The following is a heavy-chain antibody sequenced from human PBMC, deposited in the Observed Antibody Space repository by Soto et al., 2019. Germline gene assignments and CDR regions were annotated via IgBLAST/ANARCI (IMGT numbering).Heavy chain of an antibody. Sequence: EVQLVESGGGLVQPGGSLKLSCAASGFTFSGSAMHWVRQASGKGLEWVGRIRSKANSYATAYAASVKGRFTISRDESNATAYLQMNSLKTDDTAVYYCTRSLIVLVPAAFPVRYGMDLWGQGTTVPVSS. D-gene: IGHD2-2*01. J-gene: IGHJ6*02. CDR1: GFTFSGSA. CDR3: TRSLIVLVPAAFPVRYGMDL. CDR2: IRSKANSYAT. V-gene: IGHV3-73*01.